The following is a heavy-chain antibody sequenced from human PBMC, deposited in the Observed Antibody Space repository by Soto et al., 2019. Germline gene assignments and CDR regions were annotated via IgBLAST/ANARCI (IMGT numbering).Heavy chain of an antibody. CDR3: ARGRKTGRDAFDI. D-gene: IGHD1-1*01. V-gene: IGHV1-2*04. Sequence: SVKVSCKATGYTFTDYYMHWVRQAPGQGLEWMGWINPNSGGTNYAQKFQGWVTMTRDTSISTAYMELSRLRSDDTAVYYCARGRKTGRDAFDIWGQGTMVTVSS. CDR2: INPNSGGT. J-gene: IGHJ3*02. CDR1: GYTFTDYY.